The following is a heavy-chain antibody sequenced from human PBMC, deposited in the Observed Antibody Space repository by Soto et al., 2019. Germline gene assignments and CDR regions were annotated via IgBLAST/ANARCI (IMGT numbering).Heavy chain of an antibody. CDR3: TKPRGYCSGGSCDSDY. V-gene: IGHV3-23*01. Sequence: EVQLLDSGGGLVQPGGSLRLSCAASGFTFSNYAMSWVRQAPGKGLEWVSGISGSGGSTYYADSVKGRFTISRDNSKNTLSLQMNSLRAEDTAVYYCTKPRGYCSGGSCDSDYWGQGTLVTVSS. CDR2: ISGSGGST. CDR1: GFTFSNYA. J-gene: IGHJ4*02. D-gene: IGHD2-15*01.